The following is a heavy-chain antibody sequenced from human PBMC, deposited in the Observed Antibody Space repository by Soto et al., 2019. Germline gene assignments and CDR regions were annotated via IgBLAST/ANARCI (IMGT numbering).Heavy chain of an antibody. Sequence: ASVKVSCKASGGTFSSYTISWVRQAPGQGLEWMGRIIPILGIANYAQKFQGRVTITADKSTSTAYMELSSLRSEDTAVYYCARDPSSSGWSPFDYWGQGTLVTVSS. CDR3: ARDPSSSGWSPFDY. V-gene: IGHV1-69*04. CDR1: GGTFSSYT. CDR2: IIPILGIA. J-gene: IGHJ4*02. D-gene: IGHD6-19*01.